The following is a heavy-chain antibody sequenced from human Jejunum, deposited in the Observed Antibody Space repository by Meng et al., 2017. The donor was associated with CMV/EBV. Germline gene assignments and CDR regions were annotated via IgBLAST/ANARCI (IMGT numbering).Heavy chain of an antibody. D-gene: IGHD4-23*01. CDR3: AHRGAYGGNYYFDY. J-gene: IGHJ4*02. V-gene: IGHV2-5*02. Sequence: FSACSLTSSGVCVGWIRQPPGKTLEWLGFIYWDDDKRYSPSLKNRLTITKDTSKNHVVLRMTNVDPGDTATYYCAHRGAYGGNYYFDYWGPGTLVTVSS. CDR1: ACSLTSSGVC. CDR2: IYWDDDK.